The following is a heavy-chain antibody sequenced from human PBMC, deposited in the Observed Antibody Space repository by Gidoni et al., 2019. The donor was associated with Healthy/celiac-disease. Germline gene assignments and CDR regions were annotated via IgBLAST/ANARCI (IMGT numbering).Heavy chain of an antibody. CDR2: ISYDGSNK. CDR1: GFTFSSYG. Sequence: QVQLVESGGGVVQPGRSLRLSCAASGFTFSSYGMHWVRQAPGKGLEWVAVISYDGSNKYYADSVKGRFTISRDNSKNTLYLQMNSLRAEDTAVYYCAKSGPIYSFDYWGQGTLVTVSS. D-gene: IGHD2-15*01. J-gene: IGHJ4*02. V-gene: IGHV3-30*18. CDR3: AKSGPIYSFDY.